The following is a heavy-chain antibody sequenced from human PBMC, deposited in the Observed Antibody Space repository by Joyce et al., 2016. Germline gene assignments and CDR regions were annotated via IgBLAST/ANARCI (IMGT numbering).Heavy chain of an antibody. Sequence: EVQLVESGGGLVKPGGSLKISCAASGFMFSTSSMSWFRQDPGKGMEWVSAISGDRRFIFHADSVRGRFTVSRDNAENSLYLQMKSLRVEDTAVYFCARGGLVYDYSMDVWGQGTTVIVSS. CDR1: GFMFSTSS. D-gene: IGHD2-21*01. V-gene: IGHV3-21*02. CDR3: ARGGLVYDYSMDV. J-gene: IGHJ6*02. CDR2: ISGDRRFI.